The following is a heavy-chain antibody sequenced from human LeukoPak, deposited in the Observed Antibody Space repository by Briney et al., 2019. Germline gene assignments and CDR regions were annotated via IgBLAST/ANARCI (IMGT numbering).Heavy chain of an antibody. CDR3: ARDGLDYDILTGFDNWFDP. V-gene: IGHV4-34*01. CDR2: IYYSGST. Sequence: SSETLSLTCAVYGGSFSDYYWGWIRQPPGKGLERIGSIYYSGSTYYNPSLKSRVTISVDTSKNQFSLKLSSVTAADTAVYYCARDGLDYDILTGFDNWFDPWGQGTLVTVSS. J-gene: IGHJ5*02. CDR1: GGSFSDYY. D-gene: IGHD3-9*01.